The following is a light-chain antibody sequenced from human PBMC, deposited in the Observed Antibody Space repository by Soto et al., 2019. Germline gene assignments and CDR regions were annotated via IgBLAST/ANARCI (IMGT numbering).Light chain of an antibody. CDR3: QKYGTSFT. J-gene: IGKJ3*01. V-gene: IGKV3-20*01. CDR2: GAS. CDR1: QSVSSSY. Sequence: ESVLTQSPGTLSLSPGERATLSCRASQSVSSSYLAWYQQKPGQAPRLLIYGASGRAVGSPERFSGSGSGTNFTLTIRRLEPEDFAVYYCQKYGTSFTFGPGNNV.